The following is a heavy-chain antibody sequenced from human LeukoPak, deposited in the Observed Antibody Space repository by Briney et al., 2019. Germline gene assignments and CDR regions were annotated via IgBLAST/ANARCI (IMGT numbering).Heavy chain of an antibody. CDR1: GYTFTAYY. Sequence: SVKVSCKASGYTFTAYYIHWVRQAPGQGLEWMGWINPNSGGTNYAQKFQGRVTMTRDTSISTAYLELSGLTSDDTAVYYCARGYPNYYGPWGQGTTVTVSS. V-gene: IGHV1-2*02. CDR2: INPNSGGT. D-gene: IGHD3-10*01. CDR3: ARGYPNYYGP. J-gene: IGHJ3*01.